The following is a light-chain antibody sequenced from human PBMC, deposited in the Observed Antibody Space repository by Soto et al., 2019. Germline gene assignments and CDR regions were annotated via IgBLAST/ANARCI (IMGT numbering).Light chain of an antibody. V-gene: IGLV2-11*01. J-gene: IGLJ1*01. CDR3: CSYAGSYTGV. CDR2: DVT. CDR1: SSVVGGYNY. Sequence: QSALTQPRSVSGSPGQSVTISCTGTSSVVGGYNYVSWYQQHPGKAPKLMIYDVTKRPSGVPDRFSGSKSGNTASLTISGLQAEDEAYYYCCSYAGSYTGVFGTGTKLTVL.